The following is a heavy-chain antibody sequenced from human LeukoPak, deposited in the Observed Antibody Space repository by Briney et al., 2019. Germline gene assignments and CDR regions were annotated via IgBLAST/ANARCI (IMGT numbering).Heavy chain of an antibody. D-gene: IGHD5-18*01. J-gene: IGHJ4*02. V-gene: IGHV4-59*08. CDR1: GGSISSYY. CDR3: ARLDVDTAMASYYFDY. Sequence: SETLSLTCTVSGGSISSYYWSWIRQPPGKGLEWIGYIYYSGSTNYNPSLKSRVTISVDTSKNQFSLKLSPVTAADTAVYYCARLDVDTAMASYYFDYWGQGTLVTVSS. CDR2: IYYSGST.